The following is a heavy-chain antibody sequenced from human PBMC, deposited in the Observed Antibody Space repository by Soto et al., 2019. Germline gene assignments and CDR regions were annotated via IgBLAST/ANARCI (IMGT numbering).Heavy chain of an antibody. CDR3: ARELLDITIFGVVPAGGYYSYGMDV. CDR1: GYTFTSYG. V-gene: IGHV1-18*01. Sequence: VAAVKVSCKASGYTFTSYGISWVRQAPGQGXEWMGWISAYNGNTNYAQKLQGRVTMTTDTSTSTAYMELRSLRSDDTAGYYCARELLDITIFGVVPAGGYYSYGMDVSGQGPTVSV. D-gene: IGHD3-3*01. J-gene: IGHJ6*02. CDR2: ISAYNGNT.